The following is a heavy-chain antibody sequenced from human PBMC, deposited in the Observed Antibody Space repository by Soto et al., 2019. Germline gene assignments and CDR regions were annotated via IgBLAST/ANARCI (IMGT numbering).Heavy chain of an antibody. V-gene: IGHV4-30-2*02. J-gene: IGHJ2*01. CDR3: ARNGIGGYPVGYFDL. Sequence: SETLSLTCAVSGGSFSSGGYSWGWIRQPPGKGLEWIGYIYHSGSTYYNPSLKSRVTMTRDTSISTAYMELSRLRSDDTAVYYCARNGIGGYPVGYFDLWGRGTLVTVSS. D-gene: IGHD5-12*01. CDR1: GGSFSSGGYS. CDR2: IYHSGST.